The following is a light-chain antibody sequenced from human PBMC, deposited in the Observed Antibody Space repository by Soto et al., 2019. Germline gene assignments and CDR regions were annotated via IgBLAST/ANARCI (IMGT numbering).Light chain of an antibody. CDR3: SSYTNSDSWV. Sequence: QSALTQPASVSGSLGQSITIPCTGTSSDIGGYDRVSWYQQHPRKAPKLIICDVSFRPSGVSNRFSGSKSGNTASLTISGLQAEDEGDYYCSSYTNSDSWVFGGGTKLTVL. CDR2: DVS. J-gene: IGLJ3*02. V-gene: IGLV2-14*01. CDR1: SSDIGGYDR.